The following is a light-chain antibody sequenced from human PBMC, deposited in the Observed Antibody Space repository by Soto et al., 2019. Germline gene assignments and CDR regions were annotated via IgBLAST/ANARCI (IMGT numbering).Light chain of an antibody. CDR2: GAS. J-gene: IGKJ3*01. Sequence: EIVLTQSPGTLSLSPGERATLSCRASQSVSSSYLAWYQQKPGQAPRLLIYGASSRATGIPDRFSGSGSGTDCTLTISRLEPEEFAVYYCQQYGSSPPTFGPGTKVDIK. CDR3: QQYGSSPPT. CDR1: QSVSSSY. V-gene: IGKV3-20*01.